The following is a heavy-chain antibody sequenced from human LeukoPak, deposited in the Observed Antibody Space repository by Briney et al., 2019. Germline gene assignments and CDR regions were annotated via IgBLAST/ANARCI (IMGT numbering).Heavy chain of an antibody. CDR2: ISSSSSYI. Sequence: KPGGSLRLSCAASGFTFSSYSMNWVRQAPGRGLEWVSSISSSSSYIYYADSVKGRFTISRDNAKNSLYLQMNSLRAEDTAVYYCAKARAGDITAAFNYWGQGTLFTVSS. CDR1: GFTFSSYS. V-gene: IGHV3-21*01. J-gene: IGHJ4*02. CDR3: AKARAGDITAAFNY. D-gene: IGHD6-13*01.